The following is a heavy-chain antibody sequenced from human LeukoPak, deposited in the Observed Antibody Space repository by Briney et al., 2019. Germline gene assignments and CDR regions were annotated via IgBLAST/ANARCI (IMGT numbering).Heavy chain of an antibody. CDR2: IYYSGST. CDR1: GGSISSGDYY. Sequence: SETLSLTCTVSGGSISSGDYYWSWIRQPPGKGLEWIGYIYYSGSTYYNPSLNSRVTISVDTSKNQFSLKLSSVTAADTAVYYCARRYSTTSMVHHDAFDIWGQGTMVTVSS. D-gene: IGHD4/OR15-4a*01. CDR3: ARRYSTTSMVHHDAFDI. J-gene: IGHJ3*02. V-gene: IGHV4-30-4*01.